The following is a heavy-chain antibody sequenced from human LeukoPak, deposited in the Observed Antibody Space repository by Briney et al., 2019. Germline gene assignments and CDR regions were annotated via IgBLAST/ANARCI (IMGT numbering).Heavy chain of an antibody. D-gene: IGHD5-18*01. CDR2: IIPIFGTA. CDR1: GGTLSSYA. V-gene: IGHV1-69*05. Sequence: SLKVSCKASGGTLSSYAIRQVRQAPGQGLEWMERIIPIFGTANYAQKFQGRVTITTDESTSTAYMELSSLRSEDTAVYYCAREQVDTAMVTDYWGQGTLVTVSS. CDR3: AREQVDTAMVTDY. J-gene: IGHJ4*02.